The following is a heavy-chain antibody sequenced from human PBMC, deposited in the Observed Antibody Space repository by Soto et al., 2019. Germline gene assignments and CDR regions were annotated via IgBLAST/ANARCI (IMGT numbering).Heavy chain of an antibody. Sequence: QVQLVESGGGVVQPGRSLRLSCAASGFTFSSYVMHWVRQAPGKGLEWVAVIWYDGSNKYYADSVKGRFTISRDNSKNTLYLQMNSLRAEDTAVYYCARDPPLRYGEYYFDYWGQGTLVTVSS. CDR1: GFTFSSYV. D-gene: IGHD4-17*01. CDR3: ARDPPLRYGEYYFDY. CDR2: IWYDGSNK. J-gene: IGHJ4*02. V-gene: IGHV3-33*01.